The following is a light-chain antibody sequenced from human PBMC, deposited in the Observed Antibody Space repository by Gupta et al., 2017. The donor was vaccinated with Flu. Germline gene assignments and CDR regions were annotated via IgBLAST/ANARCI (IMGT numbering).Light chain of an antibody. Sequence: QSVLTQTPSASGTPGQSVTISCSGSSSNIVINTVNWYQQLPGTAPKLLIYNNNQRPSGVPDRFSGSKSGSSASLAISGLQSGDESDYFCSTWDDSLNGWVFGGGTKLTVL. CDR3: STWDDSLNGWV. CDR1: SSNIVINT. V-gene: IGLV1-44*01. J-gene: IGLJ3*02. CDR2: NNN.